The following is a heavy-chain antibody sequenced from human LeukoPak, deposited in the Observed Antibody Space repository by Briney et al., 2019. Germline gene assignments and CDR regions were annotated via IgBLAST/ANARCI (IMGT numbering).Heavy chain of an antibody. V-gene: IGHV4-4*07. D-gene: IGHD5-24*01. CDR1: GGSISTFY. Sequence: SETLSLTCTVSGGSISTFYWNWIRQPAGKGLEWIGRIHTSGSTKYNPSLKSRATISVDKSNNQFSLKLNYVTAADTAMYYCARALPNTDNYNWAFDIWGQGTMVTVSS. J-gene: IGHJ3*02. CDR3: ARALPNTDNYNWAFDI. CDR2: IHTSGST.